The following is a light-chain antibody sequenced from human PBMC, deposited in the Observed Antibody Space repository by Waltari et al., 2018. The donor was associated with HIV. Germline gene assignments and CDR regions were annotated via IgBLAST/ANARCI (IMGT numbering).Light chain of an antibody. CDR2: RSI. Sequence: QSVLTQPPSASGTPGQRVTISCSVSSSNLQSNYVYWYQQLPGTAPKHLIYRSIQRPSGVPDRFSGSKSGTSASLAISGLRSEDEADYYCAAWDDSLSVVVFGGGTKLTVL. V-gene: IGLV1-47*01. CDR3: AAWDDSLSVVV. CDR1: SSNLQSNY. J-gene: IGLJ2*01.